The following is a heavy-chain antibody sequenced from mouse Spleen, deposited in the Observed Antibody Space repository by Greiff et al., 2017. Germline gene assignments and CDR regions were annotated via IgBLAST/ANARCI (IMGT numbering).Heavy chain of an antibody. J-gene: IGHJ4*01. CDR1: GYAFTNYL. D-gene: IGHD1-1*02. CDR2: INPGSGGT. CDR3: ARYGRGMDY. V-gene: IGHV1-54*01. Sequence: QVQLKESGAELVRPGTSVKVSCKASGYAFTNYLIEWVKQRPGQGLEWIGVINPGSGGTNYNEKFKGKATLTADKSSSTAYMQLSSLTSEDSAVYFCARYGRGMDYWGQGTSVTVSS.